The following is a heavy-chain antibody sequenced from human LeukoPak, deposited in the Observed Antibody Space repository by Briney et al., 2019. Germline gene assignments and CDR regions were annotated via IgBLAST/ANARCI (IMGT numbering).Heavy chain of an antibody. CDR1: GYTFTGYY. Sequence: ASMKVSCKASGYTFTGYYMHWVRQAPGQGLEWMGWINPNSGGTNYAQKFQGRVTMTRDTSISTAYMELSRLRSDDTAVYYCARDEGYYYDSSGPHFDYWGQGTLVTVSS. CDR3: ARDEGYYYDSSGPHFDY. V-gene: IGHV1-2*02. CDR2: INPNSGGT. J-gene: IGHJ4*02. D-gene: IGHD3-22*01.